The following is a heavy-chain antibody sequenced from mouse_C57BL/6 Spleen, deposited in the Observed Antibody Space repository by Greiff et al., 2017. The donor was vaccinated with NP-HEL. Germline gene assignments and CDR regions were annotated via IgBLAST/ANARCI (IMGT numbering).Heavy chain of an antibody. D-gene: IGHD1-1*01. J-gene: IGHJ4*01. V-gene: IGHV5-17*01. CDR1: GFTFSDYG. CDR3: ARPDYYYGSPSYAMDY. Sequence: EVQGVESGGGLVKPGGSLKLSCAASGFTFSDYGMHWVRQAPEKGLEWVAYISSGSSTIYYVDTVKGRFTISRDNAKNTLFLQMTSLRSEDTAMYYCARPDYYYGSPSYAMDYWGQGTSVTVSS. CDR2: ISSGSSTI.